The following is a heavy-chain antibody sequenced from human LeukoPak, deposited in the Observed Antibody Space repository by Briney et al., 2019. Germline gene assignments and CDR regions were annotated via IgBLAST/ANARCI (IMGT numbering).Heavy chain of an antibody. Sequence: ASVKVSCKASGYTLTSFSISWVRQAPGQGLEWMGWISAYNGYTDYAQKLQGRVTMTTDTSTNTAYMELRSLRSDDTAVYYCARGDCSGDSCYLPEYFQHWGQGTLVTDSS. V-gene: IGHV1-18*01. CDR3: ARGDCSGDSCYLPEYFQH. J-gene: IGHJ1*01. CDR2: ISAYNGYT. D-gene: IGHD2-15*01. CDR1: GYTLTSFS.